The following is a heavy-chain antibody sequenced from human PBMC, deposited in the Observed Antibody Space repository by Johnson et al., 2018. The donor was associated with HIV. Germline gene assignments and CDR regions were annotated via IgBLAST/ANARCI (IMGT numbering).Heavy chain of an antibody. D-gene: IGHD2-15*01. CDR3: ARDRRVSREGYCSGGTCYPYIAYPNAFDN. V-gene: IGHV3-66*01. CDR1: GFTVSSNY. Sequence: VQLVESGGDLVQPGGSLRLSCAASGFTVSSNYMNWVRQAPGKGLEWDSVIYSGGSTYYADSVKGRCTISSDNSKNTLYLHLNSLRAEATAVYYCARDRRVSREGYCSGGTCYPYIAYPNAFDNWGQGTMVTVSS. CDR2: IYSGGST. J-gene: IGHJ3*02.